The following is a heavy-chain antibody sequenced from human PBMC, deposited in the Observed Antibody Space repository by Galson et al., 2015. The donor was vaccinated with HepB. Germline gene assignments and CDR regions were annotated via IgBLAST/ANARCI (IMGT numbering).Heavy chain of an antibody. CDR1: GFTFSSYA. CDR2: ISGSGGST. V-gene: IGHV3-23*01. CDR3: AKDKGDYDRRRNYFDY. Sequence: SLRLSCAASGFTFSSYAMSWVRQAPGKGLEWVSAISGSGGSTYYADSVKGRFTISRDNSKNTLYLQMNSLRAEDTAVYYCAKDKGDYDRRRNYFDYWGQGTLVTVSS. D-gene: IGHD3-9*01. J-gene: IGHJ4*02.